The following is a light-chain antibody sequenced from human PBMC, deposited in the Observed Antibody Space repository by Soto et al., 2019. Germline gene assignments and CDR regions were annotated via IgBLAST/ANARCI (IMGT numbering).Light chain of an antibody. CDR3: QNYNSYSEA. CDR2: KAS. CDR1: QTISSW. Sequence: DIQMTQSPSTLSGSVGDRVTITCRASQTISSWLAWYQQKPGKAPKLLIYKASTLKSVVPSMFSGSGSGTEFTLTISSLQPDHFATDYCQNYNSYSEAFGQGTQVELK. V-gene: IGKV1-5*03. J-gene: IGKJ1*01.